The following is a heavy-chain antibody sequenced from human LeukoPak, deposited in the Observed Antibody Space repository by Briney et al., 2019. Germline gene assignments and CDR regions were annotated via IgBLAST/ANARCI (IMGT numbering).Heavy chain of an antibody. Sequence: SGATLVNPTQTLTLTCTFSGFSLSTSGMCVSWIRQPQGKALEWPILIDWDDDKYYRTSLKTRLTISKHTSKNQVVLAMTNMDPVDTATYYCALKRDYFDYWGQGTLVTVSP. CDR2: IDWDDDK. V-gene: IGHV2-70*01. J-gene: IGHJ4*02. CDR3: ALKRDYFDY. CDR1: GFSLSTSGMC.